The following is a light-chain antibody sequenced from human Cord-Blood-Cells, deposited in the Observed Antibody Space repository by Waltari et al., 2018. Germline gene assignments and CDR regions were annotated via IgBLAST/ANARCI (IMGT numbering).Light chain of an antibody. V-gene: IGLV2-8*01. Sequence: QSALTQPPSASGSPGQSVTISCTGTSRDVGGYHYVSWYQQHPGKAPKRMIYEVSKRPAGVPDRFSGSKAGNTASLTVSGLQAEDEADYYCSSYAGSNNLVFGGGTKLTVL. CDR3: SSYAGSNNLV. J-gene: IGLJ3*02. CDR1: SRDVGGYHY. CDR2: EVS.